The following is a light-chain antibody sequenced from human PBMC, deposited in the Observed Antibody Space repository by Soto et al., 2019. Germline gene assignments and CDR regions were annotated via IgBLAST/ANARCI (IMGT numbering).Light chain of an antibody. Sequence: EIVLTQSPATLSLSPGESATLSCRASQSIGLAIDWYQHKPGKAPRLLFVCASHRATGSPDRFSGSGSGTEFTLTSTTLQPDDFATYLCQQYNRNTWRFGPGTKVDIK. J-gene: IGKJ1*01. CDR2: CAS. V-gene: IGKV3-11*01. CDR1: QSIGLA. CDR3: QQYNRNTWR.